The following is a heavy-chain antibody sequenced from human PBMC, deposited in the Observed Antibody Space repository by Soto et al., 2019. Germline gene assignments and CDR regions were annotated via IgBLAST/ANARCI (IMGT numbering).Heavy chain of an antibody. CDR2: ISANNGNT. Sequence: QVQLVQSGAEVKKPGASVKVSCKASGYTFTSYGISWVQQAPGQGLERMGWISANNGNTNYAQKLQGRVTRTPDTSTSTASMELRSLRSDDTAVYYCVREGPPADSWGQGTLVTVSS. CDR3: VREGPPADS. J-gene: IGHJ4*02. V-gene: IGHV1-18*01. CDR1: GYTFTSYG.